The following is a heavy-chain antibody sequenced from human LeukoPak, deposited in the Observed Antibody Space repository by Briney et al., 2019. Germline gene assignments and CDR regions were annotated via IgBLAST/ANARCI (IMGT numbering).Heavy chain of an antibody. V-gene: IGHV3-21*01. Sequence: GSLRLSCAASGFTFSSYSMIWVRQAPGKGLEWVSSISSSSRYRYYADSVKGRFTISRDNAKNSLYLQMNSLRAEDTAVYYCARVKEASAFDIWGQGTWSPSLQ. CDR1: GFTFSSYS. CDR2: ISSSSRYR. CDR3: ARVKEASAFDI. D-gene: IGHD5-12*01. J-gene: IGHJ3*02.